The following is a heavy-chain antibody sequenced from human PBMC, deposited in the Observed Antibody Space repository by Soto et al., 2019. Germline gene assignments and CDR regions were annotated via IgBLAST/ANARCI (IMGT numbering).Heavy chain of an antibody. J-gene: IGHJ4*02. Sequence: GGSLRLSCAASGLTFSSYEMNWVRQAPGKGLEWVSYISSSGSTIYYADSVKGRFTISRDNAKNSLYLQMNSLRAEDTAVYYCARAPQDGYDLVYFDYWGQGTLVTVSS. CDR3: ARAPQDGYDLVYFDY. CDR2: ISSSGSTI. D-gene: IGHD5-12*01. CDR1: GLTFSSYE. V-gene: IGHV3-48*03.